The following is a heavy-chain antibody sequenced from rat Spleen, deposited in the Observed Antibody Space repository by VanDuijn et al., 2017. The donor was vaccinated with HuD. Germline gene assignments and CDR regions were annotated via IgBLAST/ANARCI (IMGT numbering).Heavy chain of an antibody. D-gene: IGHD1-4*01. CDR2: ISVSGGSS. V-gene: IGHV5-19*01. CDR1: GFTFSKYG. CDR3: ARGHGYNYDWFAY. J-gene: IGHJ3*01. Sequence: EVQLVESGGGLVQPGRSLKLSCAASGFTFSKYGMHWIRQAPTKGLEWVASISVSGGSSYYRDSVKGRFTISRDNAKSTLYLQMNSLRSEDTATYYCARGHGYNYDWFAYWGQGTLVTVSS.